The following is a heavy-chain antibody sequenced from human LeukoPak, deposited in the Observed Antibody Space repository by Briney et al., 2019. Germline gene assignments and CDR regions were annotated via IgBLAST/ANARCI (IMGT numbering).Heavy chain of an antibody. CDR3: AKDKSGYTGGWSFDY. J-gene: IGHJ4*02. D-gene: IGHD5-12*01. CDR1: GFTFNAYA. CDR2: LSGRGDST. V-gene: IGHV3-23*01. Sequence: GGSLRLSCAASGFTFNAYAMTWVRQAPGKGLEWVSTLSGRGDSTYYAESVRGRFTISRDNSKNTLFLQMNSLRADDTAVYYCAKDKSGYTGGWSFDYWGQGALVTVS.